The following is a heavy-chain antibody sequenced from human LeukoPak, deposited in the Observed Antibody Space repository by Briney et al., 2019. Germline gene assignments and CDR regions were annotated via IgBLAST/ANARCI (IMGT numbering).Heavy chain of an antibody. CDR3: ARVRSTVTIARGFDI. Sequence: GGSLRLSCAASGFTFDDYAMHWVRQAPGKGLEWVSGISWNSGSIGYADSVKGRFTISRDNAKNSLYLQMNSLRAEDTAVYYCARVRSTVTIARGFDIWGQGTMVTVSS. CDR1: GFTFDDYA. CDR2: ISWNSGSI. J-gene: IGHJ3*02. D-gene: IGHD4-17*01. V-gene: IGHV3-9*01.